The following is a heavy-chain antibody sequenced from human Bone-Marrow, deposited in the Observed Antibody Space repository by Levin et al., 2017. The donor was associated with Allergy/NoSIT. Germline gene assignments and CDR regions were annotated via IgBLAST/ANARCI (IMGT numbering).Heavy chain of an antibody. J-gene: IGHJ6*02. V-gene: IGHV3-33*01. CDR2: IWHDGNDI. CDR1: GFIFSTYG. D-gene: IGHD6-19*01. CDR3: TRDRLEYCSGARWYGFDV. Sequence: GGSLRLSCAASGFIFSTYGMHWVRQAPGKGLEWVAVIWHDGNDIFYSDSVKGRFTISRDNGENMLFLQMNSLRAEDTGVYYCTRDRLEYCSGARWYGFDVWGQGTTVTVSS.